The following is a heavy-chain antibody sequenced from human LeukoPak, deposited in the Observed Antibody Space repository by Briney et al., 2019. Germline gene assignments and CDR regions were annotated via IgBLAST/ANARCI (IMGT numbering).Heavy chain of an antibody. CDR1: GGSITSGGYY. V-gene: IGHV4-61*02. D-gene: IGHD3-22*01. Sequence: SQTLPLTCNVSGGSITSGGYYWTWIRQAAGKGLEWLGRIHTSGSANYMPSLKSRVAISLDTSKNQFSLKLSSVTAADTAVYYCVRGRYYYDTSGYVVWLDPWGQGTLVTVSS. CDR3: VRGRYYYDTSGYVVWLDP. J-gene: IGHJ5*02. CDR2: IHTSGSA.